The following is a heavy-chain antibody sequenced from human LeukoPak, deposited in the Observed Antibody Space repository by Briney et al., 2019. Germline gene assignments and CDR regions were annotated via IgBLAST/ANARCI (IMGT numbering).Heavy chain of an antibody. CDR1: GGSISNYY. CDR3: ASGYNYKYDY. V-gene: IGHV4-4*07. CDR2: MYTSGST. D-gene: IGHD5-18*01. J-gene: IGHJ4*02. Sequence: PSETLSLTCTVSGGSISNYYWSWIRQPAGKGLEWIGRMYTSGSTSYNPSLQSRVTMSVDTSKNQFSLKLSSVTAADTAVYYCASGYNYKYDYWGQGTLVTVSS.